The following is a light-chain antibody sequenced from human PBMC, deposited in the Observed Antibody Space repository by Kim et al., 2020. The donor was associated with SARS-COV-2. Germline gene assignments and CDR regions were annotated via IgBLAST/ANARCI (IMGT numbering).Light chain of an antibody. CDR2: AAS. Sequence: AAGGDRVTITCRASQSISRWLAWYQQKPGKAPKLLIYAASTLESGVPSRFSGSGSGTEATLTISSLQPDDFATYYCQQYNSDLQVAFGGGTKVEI. V-gene: IGKV1-5*01. J-gene: IGKJ4*01. CDR3: QQYNSDLQVA. CDR1: QSISRW.